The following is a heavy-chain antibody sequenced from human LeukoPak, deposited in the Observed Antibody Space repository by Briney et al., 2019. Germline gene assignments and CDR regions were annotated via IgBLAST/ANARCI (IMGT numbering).Heavy chain of an antibody. CDR2: MSPYNGNT. D-gene: IGHD2-15*01. V-gene: IGHV1-18*01. CDR1: GYTFTSYG. CDR3: ARDNSAQGYDY. Sequence: EASVKVSCKASGYTFTSYGIDWVRQAPGQGHEWMGWMSPYNGNTKYAQKVQHRVTMTTDTSTSTAYMELRSLRSDDTAVYYCARDNSAQGYDYWGQGTLVTVST. J-gene: IGHJ4*02.